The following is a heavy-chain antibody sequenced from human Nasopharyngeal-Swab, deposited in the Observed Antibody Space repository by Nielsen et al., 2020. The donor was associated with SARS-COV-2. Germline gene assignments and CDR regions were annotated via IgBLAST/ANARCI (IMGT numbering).Heavy chain of an antibody. J-gene: IGHJ4*02. Sequence: GESLKISCAASGFTFSDSAIHWVRQASGKGLEWVARIRSKGNNYATAYAASVKGRFTIFRDDPTNTAYLQMNSLKTEDTAMYYCTRCGGGCYSGRDYWGQGTLVTVSS. CDR2: IRSKGNNYAT. D-gene: IGHD2-21*02. CDR1: GFTFSDSA. CDR3: TRCGGGCYSGRDY. V-gene: IGHV3-73*01.